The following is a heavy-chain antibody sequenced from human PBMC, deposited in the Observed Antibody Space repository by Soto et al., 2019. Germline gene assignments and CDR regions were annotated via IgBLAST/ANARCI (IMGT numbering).Heavy chain of an antibody. CDR2: ISAYNGNT. CDR1: GYTFTSYG. J-gene: IGHJ6*02. CDR3: ARGGGGYSGYDPFSRYYYGMDV. D-gene: IGHD5-12*01. Sequence: QVQLVQSGAEMKKPGASVKVSCKASGYTFTSYGISWVRQAPGQGLEWMGWISAYNGNTNYAQKLQGRVTMTTDTSTSTAYMELRSLRSDDTAVYYCARGGGGYSGYDPFSRYYYGMDVWGQGTTVTVSS. V-gene: IGHV1-18*04.